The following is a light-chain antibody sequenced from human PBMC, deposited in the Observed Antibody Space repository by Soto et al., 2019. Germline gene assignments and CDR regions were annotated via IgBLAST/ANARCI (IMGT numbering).Light chain of an antibody. CDR3: QQLNSYPFT. CDR2: AAS. V-gene: IGKV1-9*01. CDR1: QGISSY. Sequence: DIQLTQSPSFLSASVGERVTISCRASQGISSYLAWYQQKPGKAPKLLIYAASTLQSGVPSRFSGSGSGTEFTLTISSLQLEDFATYYCQQLNSYPFTFGQGTRLEIK. J-gene: IGKJ5*01.